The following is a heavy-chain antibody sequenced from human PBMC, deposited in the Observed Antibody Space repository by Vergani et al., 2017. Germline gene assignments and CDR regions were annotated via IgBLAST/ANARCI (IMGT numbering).Heavy chain of an antibody. CDR1: GGSISSYY. Sequence: QVQLQESGPGLVKPSETLSLTCTVSGGSISSYYWSWIRQPAGKGLEWIGRIYTSGSTNYNPSLKSRVTISVDTSKNQFSLKLSSVTAADTAVYYCARVGSGYSSGWYFDYWGQGTLVTVSS. D-gene: IGHD6-19*01. CDR2: IYTSGST. J-gene: IGHJ4*02. CDR3: ARVGSGYSSGWYFDY. V-gene: IGHV4-4*07.